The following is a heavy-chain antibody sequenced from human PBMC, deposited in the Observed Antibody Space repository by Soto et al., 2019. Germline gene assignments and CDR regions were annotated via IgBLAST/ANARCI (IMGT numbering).Heavy chain of an antibody. V-gene: IGHV1-69*13. CDR3: AREAGYCSGGSCYHTAKNWFDP. CDR1: GGTFSSYA. Sequence: GASVKVSCKASGGTFSSYAISWVRQAPGQGLEWMGGIIPIFGTANYAQKFQGRVTITADESTSTAYMELSSLRSEDTAVYYCAREAGYCSGGSCYHTAKNWFDPWGQGTLVTVSS. D-gene: IGHD2-15*01. J-gene: IGHJ5*02. CDR2: IIPIFGTA.